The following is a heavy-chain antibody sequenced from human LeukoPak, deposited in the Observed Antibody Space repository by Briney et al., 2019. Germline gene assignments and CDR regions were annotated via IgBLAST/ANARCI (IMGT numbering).Heavy chain of an antibody. Sequence: GGSLRLSCAASGFTFSSYGMHWVRQAPGKGLEWVAVISYDGSNKYYADSVKGRFTISRDNSKNTLYLQMNSLTAEDTAVYYCAKGVYYDSSGYHRLDYWGQGTLVTVSS. CDR2: ISYDGSNK. CDR3: AKGVYYDSSGYHRLDY. D-gene: IGHD3-22*01. V-gene: IGHV3-30*18. CDR1: GFTFSSYG. J-gene: IGHJ4*02.